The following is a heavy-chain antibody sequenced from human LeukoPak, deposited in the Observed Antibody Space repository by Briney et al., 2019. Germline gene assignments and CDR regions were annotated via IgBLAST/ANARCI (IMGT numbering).Heavy chain of an antibody. V-gene: IGHV3-33*01. D-gene: IGHD4-23*01. J-gene: IGHJ4*02. CDR1: GFTFSTYG. CDR3: AREEGVDGTSGINN. CDR2: IWYNGNT. Sequence: PGGSLRLSCAASGFTFSTYGMHWVRQAPGKGLEWVSDIWYNGNTYYADSVKGRFTISRDNSKSTLYLQMNSLRAEDTAVYYCAREEGVDGTSGINNWGKGTLVIVSS.